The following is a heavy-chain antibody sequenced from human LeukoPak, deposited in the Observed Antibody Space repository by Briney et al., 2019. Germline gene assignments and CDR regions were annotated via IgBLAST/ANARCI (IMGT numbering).Heavy chain of an antibody. J-gene: IGHJ3*02. Sequence: SETLSLTCAVYGGSFSGYYWSWIRQPPGKGLEWIGEINHSGSTNYNPSLKSRVTISVDTSKNQFSLNLSSVTAADTAVYYCAKQTDTPDGVYSYGYGAFDIWGQGTMVTVSS. V-gene: IGHV4-34*01. CDR1: GGSFSGYY. D-gene: IGHD5-18*01. CDR3: AKQTDTPDGVYSYGYGAFDI. CDR2: INHSGST.